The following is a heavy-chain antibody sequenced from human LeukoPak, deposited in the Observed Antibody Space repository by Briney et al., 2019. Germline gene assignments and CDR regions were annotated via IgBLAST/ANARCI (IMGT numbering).Heavy chain of an antibody. D-gene: IGHD6-13*01. CDR3: VAAQYSSSWFSWFDP. J-gene: IGHJ5*02. V-gene: IGHV3-64D*09. CDR1: GFTFSSYA. Sequence: GGSLRLSCSASGFTFSSYAMHWVRQAPGKGLEYVSAISSNGGSTYYADSVKGRFTISRDNSKNTLYLQMSSLSAEDTAVYYCVAAQYSSSWFSWFDPWGQGTLVTVSS. CDR2: ISSNGGST.